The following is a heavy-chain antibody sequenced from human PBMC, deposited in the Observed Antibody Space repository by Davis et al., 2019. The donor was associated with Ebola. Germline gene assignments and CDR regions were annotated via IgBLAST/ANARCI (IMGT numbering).Heavy chain of an antibody. V-gene: IGHV5-51*01. D-gene: IGHD6-13*01. Sequence: GESLKISCKGSGYSFTSYWIGWVRQMPGKGLEWMGIIYPGDSDTRYSPSFQGQVTISADKSISTAYLQWSSLKASDTAMYYCARASSTQAAAGSFDYCGQGTLFPFSS. CDR3: ARASSTQAAAGSFDY. CDR2: IYPGDSDT. CDR1: GYSFTSYW. J-gene: IGHJ4*02.